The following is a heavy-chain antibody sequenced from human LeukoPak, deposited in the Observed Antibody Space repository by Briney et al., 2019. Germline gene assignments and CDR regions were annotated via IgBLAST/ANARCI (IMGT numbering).Heavy chain of an antibody. J-gene: IGHJ4*02. Sequence: ASVKVSCKASGGTFSSYAISWVRQAPGQGLEWMGRIIPILGIANYAQKFQGRVTITADKSTSTAYMELSSLRSEDTAVYYCASLSSDYYGSGSYGYWGQGTLVTVSS. V-gene: IGHV1-69*04. CDR3: ASLSSDYYGSGSYGY. CDR2: IIPILGIA. D-gene: IGHD3-10*01. CDR1: GGTFSSYA.